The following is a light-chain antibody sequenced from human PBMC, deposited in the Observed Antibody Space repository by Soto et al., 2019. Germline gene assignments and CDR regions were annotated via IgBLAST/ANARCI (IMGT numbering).Light chain of an antibody. CDR3: SSYIFGTTPVV. V-gene: IGLV2-14*01. J-gene: IGLJ2*01. Sequence: QSALTQPASVSGSPGQSITISCTGTSSDIGGYHYVSWYQHHPGKAPKLMIFEVSNRPSGVSNRFSGSKSGNTASLTISGLQAEDEADYYCSSYIFGTTPVVFGGGTKLTVL. CDR1: SSDIGGYHY. CDR2: EVS.